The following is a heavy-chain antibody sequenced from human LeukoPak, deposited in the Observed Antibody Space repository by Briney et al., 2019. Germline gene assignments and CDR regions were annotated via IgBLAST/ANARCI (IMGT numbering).Heavy chain of an antibody. CDR1: GGTFSSYA. V-gene: IGHV1-69*05. J-gene: IGHJ5*02. CDR3: ARAVVPAAIGWGNWFDP. D-gene: IGHD2-2*01. CDR2: IIPIFGTA. Sequence: GSSVKVSCKASGGTFSSYAISWVRQAPGQGLEWMGRIIPIFGTANYAQKFQGRVTITTDESTSTAYMELRSLRSDDTAVYYCARAVVPAAIGWGNWFDPWGQGTLVTVSS.